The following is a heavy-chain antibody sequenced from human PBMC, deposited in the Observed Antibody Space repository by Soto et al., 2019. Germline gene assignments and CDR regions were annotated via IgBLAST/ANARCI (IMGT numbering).Heavy chain of an antibody. CDR2: LYYSGST. CDR3: ARDRGRELANWFDP. J-gene: IGHJ5*02. V-gene: IGHV4-31*03. CDR1: GGSISSGGYY. Sequence: QVQLQESGPGLVKASQTLSLTCTVSGGSISSGGYYWSWIRQHPGKGLEWIGYLYYSGSTYYNPSLKSRVTLSVDTSKNQFSLKMSSVTAADTAVYYCARDRGRELANWFDPWGQGTLVTVSS. D-gene: IGHD1-26*01.